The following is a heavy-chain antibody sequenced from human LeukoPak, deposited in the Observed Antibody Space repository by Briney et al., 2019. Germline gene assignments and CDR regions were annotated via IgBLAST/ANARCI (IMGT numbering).Heavy chain of an antibody. CDR1: GGSIRSGGYY. V-gene: IGHV4-31*03. D-gene: IGHD2-15*01. CDR3: ARHSDIVVVVAATPGAFDI. CDR2: IYYSGST. J-gene: IGHJ3*02. Sequence: SETLSLTCTVSGGSIRSGGYYWSWIRQHPGKGLEWIGYIYYSGSTYYNPSLKSRVTISVDTSKNQFSLKLSSVTAADTAVYYCARHSDIVVVVAATPGAFDIWGQGTMVTVSS.